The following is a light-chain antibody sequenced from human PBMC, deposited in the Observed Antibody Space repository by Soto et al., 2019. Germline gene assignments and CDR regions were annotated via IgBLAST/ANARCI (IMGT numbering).Light chain of an antibody. V-gene: IGKV1-39*01. CDR1: QSISSY. J-gene: IGKJ4*01. CDR2: GAS. CDR3: QQYDSLPLT. Sequence: DIPMTQSPSSLSASVGDRVTITCRASQSISSYLNWYQQRPGKAPKVLIYGASTLQSGVPSRFSGSGSGTEFTLTISSLQPEDFATYYCQQYDSLPLTFGGGTKVDIK.